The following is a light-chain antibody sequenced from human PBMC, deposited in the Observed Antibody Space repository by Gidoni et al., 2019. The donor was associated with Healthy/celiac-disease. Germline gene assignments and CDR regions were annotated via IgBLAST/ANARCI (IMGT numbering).Light chain of an antibody. J-gene: IGLJ2*01. CDR1: SSDVGGYNY. Sequence: QSALTQPASVSGSPGPSITISCTGTSSDVGGYNYVSWYQQHPGKAPKLMIYEVSNRPSGVSNRFSGSKSGNTASLTISGLQAEDEADYYCSSYTSSSTREVFGGGTKLTVL. CDR2: EVS. CDR3: SSYTSSSTREV. V-gene: IGLV2-14*01.